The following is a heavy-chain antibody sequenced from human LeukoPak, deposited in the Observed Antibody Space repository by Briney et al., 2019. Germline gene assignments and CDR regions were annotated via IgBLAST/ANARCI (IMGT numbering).Heavy chain of an antibody. Sequence: PSETLSLTCAVSGGSIATTNWWSWVRQPPDKGLEWIGEIWHSGSTNYNPSLKSRVTISVDKSKNQFSLKLTSVTAADTAVYYCARDGGAAGPEFDCWGQGTLVIVSS. D-gene: IGHD6-13*01. J-gene: IGHJ4*02. CDR2: IWHSGST. V-gene: IGHV4-4*02. CDR3: ARDGGAAGPEFDC. CDR1: GGSIATTNW.